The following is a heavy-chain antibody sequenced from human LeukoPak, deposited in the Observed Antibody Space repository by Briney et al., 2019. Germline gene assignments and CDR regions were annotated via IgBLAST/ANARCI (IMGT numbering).Heavy chain of an antibody. J-gene: IGHJ5*02. D-gene: IGHD6-19*01. Sequence: PSETLSLTCTVSGGSISSYYWSWIRQPPGKGLEWIGYIYHSGSTNYNASLKSRATISVDTSKNQFSLNLSSVTAADTAVYYCARHVFSVAGTGWFDPWGQGTLVTVSS. CDR3: ARHVFSVAGTGWFDP. V-gene: IGHV4-59*08. CDR1: GGSISSYY. CDR2: IYHSGST.